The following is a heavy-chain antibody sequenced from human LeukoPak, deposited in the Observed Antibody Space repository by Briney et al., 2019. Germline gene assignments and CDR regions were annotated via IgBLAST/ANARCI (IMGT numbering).Heavy chain of an antibody. J-gene: IGHJ4*02. CDR2: ISSSDSTT. V-gene: IGHV3-48*03. D-gene: IGHD3-22*01. Sequence: GGSLRLSCAASGFTFSSYEMNWVRQAPGKGLEWVSYISSSDSTTYYADSVKGRFTISRDNAMNSPYLQMNSLRVEDTAVYYCARVLYDSSGYYLNYFDYWGQGTLVTVSS. CDR3: ARVLYDSSGYYLNYFDY. CDR1: GFTFSSYE.